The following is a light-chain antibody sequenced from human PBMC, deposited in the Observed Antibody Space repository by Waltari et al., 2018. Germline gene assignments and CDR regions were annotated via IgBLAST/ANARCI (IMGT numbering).Light chain of an antibody. CDR3: QLAQRFPF. Sequence: QMTQSPLSVSASIGDRVAISCRASQDIASWLAWYQQHPGKAPRLLVYAASNLQSGVPSRVSGSGSGTNFTLTINSLQPEDFATYYCQLAQRFPFFGPGTKVDVK. J-gene: IGKJ3*01. V-gene: IGKV1-12*01. CDR1: QDIASW. CDR2: AAS.